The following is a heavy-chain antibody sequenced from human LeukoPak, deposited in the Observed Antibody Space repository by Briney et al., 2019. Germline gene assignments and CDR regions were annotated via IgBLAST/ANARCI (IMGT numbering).Heavy chain of an antibody. V-gene: IGHV1-69*04. CDR3: ARDTYYYGSGTYAWYLDL. J-gene: IGHJ2*01. CDR2: IIPILGIA. Sequence: SVKVSCKASGGTFSSYAISWVRQAPGQGLEWMGRIIPILGIANYAQKFQGRVTITADKSTSTAYMELSSLRSEDTAVYYCARDTYYYGSGTYAWYLDLWGRGTLVTVSS. CDR1: GGTFSSYA. D-gene: IGHD3-10*01.